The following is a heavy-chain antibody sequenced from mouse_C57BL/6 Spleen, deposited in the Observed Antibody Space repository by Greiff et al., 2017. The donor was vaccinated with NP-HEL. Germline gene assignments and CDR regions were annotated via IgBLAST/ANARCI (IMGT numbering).Heavy chain of an antibody. Sequence: EVQLVESGGGLVKPGGSLKLSCAASGFTFSSYAMSWVRQTPEKRLEWVATISDGGSYTYYPDNVKGRFTISRDNAKNNLYLQMSHLKSEDTAMYYCARDIGTTVGYAMDYWGQGTSVTVSS. CDR2: ISDGGSYT. J-gene: IGHJ4*01. CDR1: GFTFSSYA. D-gene: IGHD1-1*01. CDR3: ARDIGTTVGYAMDY. V-gene: IGHV5-4*01.